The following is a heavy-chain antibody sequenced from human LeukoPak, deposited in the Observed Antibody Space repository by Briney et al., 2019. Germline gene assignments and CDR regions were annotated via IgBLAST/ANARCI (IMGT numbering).Heavy chain of an antibody. CDR3: AKGGYG. V-gene: IGHV3-30*18. CDR2: ISYDGSNK. D-gene: IGHD6-25*01. Sequence: HPGGSLRLSCAASGFTFSSYGMHWVRQAPGKGLEWVAVISYDGSNKYYADSVKSRFTISRDNSKNTLYLQMNSLRAEDTAVYYCAKGGYGWGQGTLVTVSS. CDR1: GFTFSSYG. J-gene: IGHJ4*02.